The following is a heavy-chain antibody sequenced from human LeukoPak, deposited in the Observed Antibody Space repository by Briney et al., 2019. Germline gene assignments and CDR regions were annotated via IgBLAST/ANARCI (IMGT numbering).Heavy chain of an antibody. CDR2: LYSGGAT. CDR3: ARGGEYCVSASGLSWFDT. Sequence: GGSLRLSCAASGFSFSSYYMTWVRQAPGKGLEWVAVLYSGGATIYAASAKGGFTISRDNSKNTMDLQMNTLRAENTTVYYCARGGEYCVSASGLSWFDTWGQGTLVTVSS. J-gene: IGHJ5*02. CDR1: GFSFSSYY. V-gene: IGHV3-53*01. D-gene: IGHD2-2*01.